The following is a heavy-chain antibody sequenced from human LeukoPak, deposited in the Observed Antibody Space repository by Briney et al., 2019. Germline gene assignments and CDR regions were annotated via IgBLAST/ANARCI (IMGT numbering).Heavy chain of an antibody. CDR2: ISSSSSTI. CDR1: GFTFSSYS. J-gene: IGHJ3*02. CDR3: ARKRGFYYESSGSMRRRRGAFDI. V-gene: IGHV3-48*01. D-gene: IGHD3-22*01. Sequence: GGSLRLSCAASGFTFSSYSMNWVRQAPGKGLEWVSYISSSSSTIYYADSVKGRFTISRDNAKNSLYLQMNSLRAEDTAVYYCARKRGFYYESSGSMRRRRGAFDIWGQGTTVTVSS.